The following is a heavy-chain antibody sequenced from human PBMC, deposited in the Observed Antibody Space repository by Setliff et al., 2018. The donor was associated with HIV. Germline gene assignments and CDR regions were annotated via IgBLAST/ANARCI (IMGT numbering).Heavy chain of an antibody. CDR1: GYSISSSHW. D-gene: IGHD3-3*01. CDR2: IYYSGST. J-gene: IGHJ3*01. Sequence: SETLSLTCAVSGYSISSSHWWGWIRQPPGKGLEWIGYIYYSGSTNYNPSLKSRVTMSVDTSKNRFSLKLSSVTAFDTAVYYCAKEGGLYFGMLIHDAIDLWGQGTMVTVSS. V-gene: IGHV4-28*06. CDR3: AKEGGLYFGMLIHDAIDL.